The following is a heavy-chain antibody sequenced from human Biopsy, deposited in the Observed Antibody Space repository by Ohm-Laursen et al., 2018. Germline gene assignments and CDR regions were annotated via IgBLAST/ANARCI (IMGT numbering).Heavy chain of an antibody. Sequence: SQTLSLTCTVSGDSISSYYWSWIRQSPGKGLEWIEYVYYTGSTDYNPSLQSRVTISVDTSKNHFSLRLRSVTPADTAIYYCARDRGYYSDRTVPGYFDLWGRGTLVTVSS. V-gene: IGHV4-59*01. CDR3: ARDRGYYSDRTVPGYFDL. CDR2: VYYTGST. CDR1: GDSISSYY. D-gene: IGHD3-22*01. J-gene: IGHJ2*01.